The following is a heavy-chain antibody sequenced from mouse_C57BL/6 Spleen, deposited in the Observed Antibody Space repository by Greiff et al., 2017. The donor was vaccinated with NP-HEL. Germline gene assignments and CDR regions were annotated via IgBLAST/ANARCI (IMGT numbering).Heavy chain of an antibody. V-gene: IGHV1-81*01. CDR1: GYTFTSYG. CDR3: ASGLKETYYAMDY. CDR2: IYPRSGNT. D-gene: IGHD3-1*01. J-gene: IGHJ4*01. Sequence: QVQLQQSGAELARPGASVKLSCKASGYTFTSYGISWVKQRTGQGLEWIGEIYPRSGNTYYNEKFKGKATLTADKSSSTAYMELRSLTSEDSAVYFCASGLKETYYAMDYWGQGTSVTVSS.